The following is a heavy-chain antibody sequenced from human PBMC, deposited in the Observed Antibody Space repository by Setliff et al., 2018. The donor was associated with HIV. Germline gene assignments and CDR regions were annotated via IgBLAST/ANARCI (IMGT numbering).Heavy chain of an antibody. V-gene: IGHV7-4-1*02. CDR1: GYTFTSYG. Sequence: PSVKVSCKASGYTFTSYGISWVRQAPGQGLEWMGWINTNTGNPTYAQGFTGRFVFSLDTSVSTAYLQISSLKAEDTAVYYCARDEGRQVPSSSWIDYWGQGTLVTVSS. CDR2: INTNTGNP. CDR3: ARDEGRQVPSSSWIDY. D-gene: IGHD6-13*01. J-gene: IGHJ4*02.